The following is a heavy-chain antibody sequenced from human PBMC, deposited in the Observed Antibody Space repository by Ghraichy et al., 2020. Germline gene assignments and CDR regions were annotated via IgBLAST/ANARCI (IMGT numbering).Heavy chain of an antibody. V-gene: IGHV3-15*01. J-gene: IGHJ5*02. CDR3: VPWFRDLNWFDP. CDR2: IKSKSDGGTA. D-gene: IGHD3-10*01. Sequence: GGSLRLSCAASGFSFSKAWMSWVRQAPGKGLEWVGRIKSKSDGGTADYAAPVKGRFTISRDDSKNTLYLQMNSLKTEDTAVYYCVPWFRDLNWFDPWGQGTLVTVSS. CDR1: GFSFSKAW.